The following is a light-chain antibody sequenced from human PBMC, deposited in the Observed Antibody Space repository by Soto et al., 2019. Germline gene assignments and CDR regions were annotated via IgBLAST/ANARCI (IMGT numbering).Light chain of an antibody. CDR1: ESVSTW. J-gene: IGKJ4*01. CDR3: KQYNKWLS. V-gene: IGKV1-5*03. CDR2: TVS. Sequence: DIQMTQSPSTLSASIGDRVTITCRTNESVSTWLAWYQQKPGKAPKLLIYTVSNLQSGFPSRFSGSGSETEFTLTITSLQPDDLGIYYCKQYNKWLSFGGGTKVEIK.